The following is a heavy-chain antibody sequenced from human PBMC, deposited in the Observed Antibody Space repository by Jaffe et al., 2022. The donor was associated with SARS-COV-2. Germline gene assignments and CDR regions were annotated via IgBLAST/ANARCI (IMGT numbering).Heavy chain of an antibody. D-gene: IGHD6-13*01. CDR3: ARADSSSWYMGGGYYYYGMDV. V-gene: IGHV3-53*01. Sequence: EVQLVESGGGLIQPGGSLRLSCAASGFTVSSNYMSWVRQAPGKGLEWVSVIYSGGSTYYADSVKGRFTISRDTSKNTLYLQMNSLRAEDTAVYYCARADSSSWYMGGGYYYYGMDVWGQGTTVTVSS. CDR1: GFTVSSNY. J-gene: IGHJ6*02. CDR2: IYSGGST.